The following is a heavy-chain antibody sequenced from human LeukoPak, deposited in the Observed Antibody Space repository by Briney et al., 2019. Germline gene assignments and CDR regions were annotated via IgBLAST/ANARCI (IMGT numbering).Heavy chain of an antibody. J-gene: IGHJ3*02. CDR1: GGSISSYY. Sequence: SETLSLTCTVSGGSISSYYWSWIRQPPGKGLEWIGYIYYSGSTNYNPSLKSRVTISVDTSKNRFSLKLSSVTAADTAVYYCARSRDYVWGSYRLDAFDIWGQGTMVTVSS. CDR2: IYYSGST. CDR3: ARSRDYVWGSYRLDAFDI. V-gene: IGHV4-59*01. D-gene: IGHD3-16*02.